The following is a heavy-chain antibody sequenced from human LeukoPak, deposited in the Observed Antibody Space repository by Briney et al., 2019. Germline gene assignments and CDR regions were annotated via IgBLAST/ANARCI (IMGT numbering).Heavy chain of an antibody. J-gene: IGHJ4*02. CDR2: ISGSGGST. CDR1: GFTFSSYA. V-gene: IGHV3-23*01. CDR3: AKKGYYDGSGYYMYYFDH. D-gene: IGHD3-22*01. Sequence: GGSLRLSCAASGFTFSSYAITWVRQAPGKGLEWISTISGSGGSTYYADSVKGRFTISRDNSKNTLYLQMNSLRAEDTAVYYCAKKGYYDGSGYYMYYFDHWGQGILVTVSS.